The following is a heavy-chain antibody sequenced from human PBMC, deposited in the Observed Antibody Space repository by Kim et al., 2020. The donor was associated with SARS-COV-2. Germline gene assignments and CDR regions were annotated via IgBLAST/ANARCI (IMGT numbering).Heavy chain of an antibody. CDR3: ASSILRRKVDY. CDR2: T. D-gene: IGHD2-21*02. Sequence: TNYNPSLKSRVTISVDTSKNQFSLKLSSVTAADTAVYYCASSILRRKVDYWGQGTLVTVSS. V-gene: IGHV4-34*01. J-gene: IGHJ4*02.